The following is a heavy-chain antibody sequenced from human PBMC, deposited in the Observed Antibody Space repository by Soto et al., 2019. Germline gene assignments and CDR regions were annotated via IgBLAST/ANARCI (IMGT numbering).Heavy chain of an antibody. J-gene: IGHJ4*02. CDR2: IWNDGNGY. CDR3: AKVWGANGYCTQTSCLYYFDY. CDR1: GFTFNNYG. V-gene: IGHV3-33*06. Sequence: QVQLVESGGGVVQPGRSLRLSCAASGFTFNNYGMHWVRQAPGKGLEWVAVIWNDGNGYYYANSVKGRFTISRDNSRNTLYLQMNSLRAEDTAVYYCAKVWGANGYCTQTSCLYYFDYWGQGTLVTVSS. D-gene: IGHD2-2*03.